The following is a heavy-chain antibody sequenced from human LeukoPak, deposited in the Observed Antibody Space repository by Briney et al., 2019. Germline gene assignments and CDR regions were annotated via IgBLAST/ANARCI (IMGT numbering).Heavy chain of an antibody. V-gene: IGHV4-59*01. D-gene: IGHD2-8*02. CDR2: IYYSGST. Sequence: PSETLSLTCTVSGGSISSYYWSWIRQPPGKGLEWIGYIYYSGSTNYNPSLKSRVTISVDTSKNQFSLKLSSVTAADTAVYYRARDPLVHAFDIWGQGTMVTVSS. CDR3: ARDPLVHAFDI. CDR1: GGSISSYY. J-gene: IGHJ3*02.